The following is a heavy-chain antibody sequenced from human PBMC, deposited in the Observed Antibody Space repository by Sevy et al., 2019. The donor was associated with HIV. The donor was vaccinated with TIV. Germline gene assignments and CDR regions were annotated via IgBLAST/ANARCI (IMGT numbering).Heavy chain of an antibody. V-gene: IGHV3-9*01. J-gene: IGHJ4*02. D-gene: IGHD3-9*01. CDR3: ATDQDWAFDN. Sequence: GGSLRLSCAASGFTFDDYAMHWVRQAPGKGLEWVSGISWNSGSIGYADSVKGRFTISRDNARNSLFLQMDSLRAEDTAVYYCATDQDWAFDNWGQGTLVTVSS. CDR2: ISWNSGSI. CDR1: GFTFDDYA.